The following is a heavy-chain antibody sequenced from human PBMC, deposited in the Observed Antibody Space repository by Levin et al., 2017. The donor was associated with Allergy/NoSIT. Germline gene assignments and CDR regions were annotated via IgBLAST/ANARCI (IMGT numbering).Heavy chain of an antibody. D-gene: IGHD3-10*01. CDR1: GYTFTSYA. Sequence: GESLKISCKASGYTFTSYAMHWVRQAPGQRLEWMGWINAGNGNTKYSQKFQGRVTITRDTSASTAYMELSSLRSEDTAVYYCARDVSFLGSGSYYLDAFDIWGQGTMVTVSS. J-gene: IGHJ3*02. V-gene: IGHV1-3*01. CDR2: INAGNGNT. CDR3: ARDVSFLGSGSYYLDAFDI.